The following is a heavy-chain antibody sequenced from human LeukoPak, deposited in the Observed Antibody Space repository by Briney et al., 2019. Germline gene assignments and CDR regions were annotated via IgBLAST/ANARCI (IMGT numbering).Heavy chain of an antibody. Sequence: SETLSLTCTVSGASVSGSPYYWGWIRQPPGKGLEWIGSLYYSGSTYYNPSLKSRVTISVDTSKNQFSLKLSSVTAADTAVYYCARGRATIDYWGQGTLVTVSS. J-gene: IGHJ4*02. CDR1: GASVSGSPYY. CDR3: ARGRATIDY. D-gene: IGHD1-26*01. V-gene: IGHV4-39*07. CDR2: LYYSGST.